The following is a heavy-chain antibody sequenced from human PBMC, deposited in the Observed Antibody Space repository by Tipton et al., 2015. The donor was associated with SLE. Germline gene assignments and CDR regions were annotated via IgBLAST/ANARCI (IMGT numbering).Heavy chain of an antibody. CDR3: AREGTAGDGY. CDR2: IILIFGTA. J-gene: IGHJ4*02. D-gene: IGHD1/OR15-1a*01. Sequence: QSGAEVRKPGSSVKVSCKASGGTFSSYAISWVRQAPGQGLEWMGGIILIFGTANYAQKLQGRVTMTTDTSTSTAYMELRSLRSDDTAVYYCAREGTAGDGYWGQGTLVTVSS. CDR1: GGTFSSYA. V-gene: IGHV1-69*05.